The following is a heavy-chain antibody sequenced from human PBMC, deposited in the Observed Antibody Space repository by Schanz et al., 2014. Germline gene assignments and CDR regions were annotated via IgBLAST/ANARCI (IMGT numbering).Heavy chain of an antibody. CDR1: GGSISSYY. Sequence: QVQLQESGPGLVKPSETLSLTCTVSGGSISSYYWNWIRQPPGKGLEWIGHIYYSVTTNYNPSLKSQATISVDPPNTQSPRRLSSVPAADTAVYYCARPNSASYRIYYFDYWGQGTLVTVSS. V-gene: IGHV4-59*08. CDR2: IYYSVTT. CDR3: ARPNSASYRIYYFDY. J-gene: IGHJ4*02. D-gene: IGHD1-26*01.